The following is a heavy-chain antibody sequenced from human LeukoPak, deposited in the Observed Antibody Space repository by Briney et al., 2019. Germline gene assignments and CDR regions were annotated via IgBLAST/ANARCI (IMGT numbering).Heavy chain of an antibody. CDR2: IIPIFGIA. D-gene: IGHD6-19*01. Sequence: GASVKVSCKASGGTFSSYAISWVRQAPGQGLEWMGRIIPIFGIANYAQKFQGRATITADKSTSTAYMELSSLRSEDTAVYCCTVAGTGMLDYWGQGTLVTVSS. CDR1: GGTFSSYA. V-gene: IGHV1-69*04. CDR3: TVAGTGMLDY. J-gene: IGHJ4*02.